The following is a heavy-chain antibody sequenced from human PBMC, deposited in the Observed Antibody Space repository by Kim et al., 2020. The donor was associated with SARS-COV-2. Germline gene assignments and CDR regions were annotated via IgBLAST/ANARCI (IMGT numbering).Heavy chain of an antibody. CDR2: GT. CDR3: AYSSSSYFDY. J-gene: IGHJ4*02. Sequence: GTNYAQKFQGRVTMTRDTSISTAYMELSRLRSDDTAVYYCAYSSSSYFDYWGQGTLVTVSS. V-gene: IGHV1-2*02. D-gene: IGHD6-6*01.